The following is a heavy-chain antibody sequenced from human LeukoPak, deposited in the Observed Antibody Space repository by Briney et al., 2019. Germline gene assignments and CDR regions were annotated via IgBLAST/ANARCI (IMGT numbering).Heavy chain of an antibody. CDR1: GFTFSDYC. D-gene: IGHD3-22*01. CDR3: ATRGPDSSGFYRFDY. CDR2: ISSSGSTM. Sequence: GGSLRLSCAASGFTFSDYCMSWIRQAPGKGLEWVSFISSSGSTMYYADSVKGRFTISRGNAKNSLYLQMNSLRAEDTAVYYCATRGPDSSGFYRFDYWGQGTLVTVSS. J-gene: IGHJ4*02. V-gene: IGHV3-11*01.